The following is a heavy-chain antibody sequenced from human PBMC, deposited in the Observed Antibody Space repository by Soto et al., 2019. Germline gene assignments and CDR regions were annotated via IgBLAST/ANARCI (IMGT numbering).Heavy chain of an antibody. CDR1: GYTFTIYG. V-gene: IGHV1-18*01. CDR3: ARNQLWIQLWVVTDAFDI. J-gene: IGHJ3*02. CDR2: ISAYNGNT. Sequence: ASVKVSCKASGYTFTIYGISYVLQSPVQGLDWMGCISAYNGNTNYAQKLQGRVTMTTDTSTSTAYMELRSLRSDDTAVYYCARNQLWIQLWVVTDAFDIWGQGTMVTVSS. D-gene: IGHD5-18*01.